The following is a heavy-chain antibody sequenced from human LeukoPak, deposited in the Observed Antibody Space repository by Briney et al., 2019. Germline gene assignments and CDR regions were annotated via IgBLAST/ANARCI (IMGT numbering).Heavy chain of an antibody. D-gene: IGHD1-26*01. CDR3: APSVGWEPTGWFDP. CDR1: GGSISSSSYY. Sequence: PSETLSLTCTVSGGSISSSSYYWGWIRQPPGKGLEWIGSIYYSGSTYYNPSLKSRVTISVDTSKNQFSLKLSSVTAADTAVYYCAPSVGWEPTGWFDPWGQGTLVTVSS. J-gene: IGHJ5*02. CDR2: IYYSGST. V-gene: IGHV4-39*01.